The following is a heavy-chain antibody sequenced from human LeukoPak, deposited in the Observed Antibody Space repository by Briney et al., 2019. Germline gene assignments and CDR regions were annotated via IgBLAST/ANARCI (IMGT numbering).Heavy chain of an antibody. J-gene: IGHJ4*02. D-gene: IGHD3-3*01. Sequence: GGSLRLSCAASGFTFSHYGIHWVRQAPGKGLEWVAFIRHDENNKHYADSVKGRFTISRDKSSNTLFLQMNSLRAEDTAVYYCAKDLPDFWSGYSGGEDYWGQGTLVTVSS. CDR2: IRHDENNK. V-gene: IGHV3-30*02. CDR1: GFTFSHYG. CDR3: AKDLPDFWSGYSGGEDY.